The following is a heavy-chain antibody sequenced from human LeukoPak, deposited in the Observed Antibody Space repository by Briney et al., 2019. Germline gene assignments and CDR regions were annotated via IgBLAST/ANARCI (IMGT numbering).Heavy chain of an antibody. CDR3: ARDRYYYDSSGYLFDY. J-gene: IGHJ4*02. V-gene: IGHV4-59*01. D-gene: IGHD3-22*01. CDR1: GGSISNKY. Sequence: SETLSLTCTVSGGSISNKYWSWIRQPPGKGLEWIGYIYYSGSTNYNPSLKSRVTISLDTSKNQFSLKLSSVTAADTAVYYCARDRYYYDSSGYLFDYWGQGTLVTVSS. CDR2: IYYSGST.